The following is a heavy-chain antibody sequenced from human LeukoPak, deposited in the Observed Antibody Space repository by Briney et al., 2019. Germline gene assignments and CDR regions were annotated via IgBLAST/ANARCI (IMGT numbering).Heavy chain of an antibody. Sequence: SETLSLTCAVYGGSFSGYYWSWIRQPPGKGLEWIGEINHSGSTNYNPSLKSRVTISVDTSKNQFSLKLSSVTAADTAVYYCARGPRTGYSSGWYHFDYWGQGTLVTVSS. J-gene: IGHJ4*02. CDR2: INHSGST. CDR3: ARGPRTGYSSGWYHFDY. D-gene: IGHD6-19*01. CDR1: GGSFSGYY. V-gene: IGHV4-34*01.